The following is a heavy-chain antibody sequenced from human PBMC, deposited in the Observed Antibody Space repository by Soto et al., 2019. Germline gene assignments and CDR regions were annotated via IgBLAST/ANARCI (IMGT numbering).Heavy chain of an antibody. Sequence: PSETLSLTCTVSGGSINDGSYHWSWLRQHPGKGLEFIGYIFYTGSKYHNPSLETRVTMSADTSNNEVSLRLHSLTAADTAVYYCARLDYGVSAFDLWSRGTLVTVSS. CDR3: ARLDYGVSAFDL. V-gene: IGHV4-31*03. J-gene: IGHJ4*02. CDR2: IFYTGSK. CDR1: GGSINDGSYH. D-gene: IGHD4-17*01.